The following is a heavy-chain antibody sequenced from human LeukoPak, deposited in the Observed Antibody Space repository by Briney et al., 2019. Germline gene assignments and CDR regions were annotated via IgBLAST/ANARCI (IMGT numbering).Heavy chain of an antibody. CDR2: ISGSGGST. V-gene: IGHV3-23*01. CDR1: GFTFSSYA. CDR3: AKDSKRVVVVPAATYYDILTGYSYFDY. J-gene: IGHJ4*02. D-gene: IGHD3-9*01. Sequence: GGSLRLSCAASGFTFSSYAMSWVRQAPGKGLEWVSAISGSGGSTYYADSVKGRFTISRDNSKNTLYLQMNSLRAEDMAVYYCAKDSKRVVVVPAATYYDILTGYSYFDYWGQGTLVTVSS.